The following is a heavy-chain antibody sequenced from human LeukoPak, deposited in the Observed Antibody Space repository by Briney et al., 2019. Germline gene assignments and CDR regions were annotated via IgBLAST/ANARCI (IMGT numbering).Heavy chain of an antibody. CDR1: GGSISSGSYY. V-gene: IGHV4-61*02. CDR2: IYTSGST. Sequence: PSETLSPTCTVSGGSISSGSYYWSWIRQPAGKGLEWIGRIYTSGSTNYNPSLKSRVTISVDTSKNQFSLKLSSVTAADTAVYYCARDRMEYSSSGPWGYFDYWGQGTLVTVSS. CDR3: ARDRMEYSSSGPWGYFDY. J-gene: IGHJ4*02. D-gene: IGHD6-6*01.